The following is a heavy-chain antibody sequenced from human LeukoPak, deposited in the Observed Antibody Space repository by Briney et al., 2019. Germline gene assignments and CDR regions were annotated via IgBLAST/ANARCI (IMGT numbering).Heavy chain of an antibody. Sequence: SETLSLICTVSGDSISSPLYYWGWIRQPPGKGLEWIGSIYYSANTYYNPSLKSRVTMSLDTSKNQFSLKLSSVTAADTAVYYCARSHTRGPEVALMDYWGQGTLVTVSS. CDR3: ARSHTRGPEVALMDY. D-gene: IGHD3-10*01. CDR2: IYYSANT. CDR1: GDSISSPLYY. J-gene: IGHJ4*02. V-gene: IGHV4-39*01.